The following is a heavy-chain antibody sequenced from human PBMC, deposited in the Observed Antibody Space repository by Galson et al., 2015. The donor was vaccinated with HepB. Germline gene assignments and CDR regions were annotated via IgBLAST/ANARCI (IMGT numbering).Heavy chain of an antibody. J-gene: IGHJ6*03. CDR3: ARDANPRTIYYYYYYLDV. CDR2: INPNNGGT. D-gene: IGHD3-3*01. V-gene: IGHV1-2*02. Sequence: SVKVSCKASGYTFAGYYLHWVRQAPGQGLEWMGWINPNNGGTNYAQKSQGRVTMTRDTSISTIYMELSRLRSDDTAVYYCARDANPRTIYYYYYYLDVWGKGTTVTVSS. CDR1: GYTFAGYY.